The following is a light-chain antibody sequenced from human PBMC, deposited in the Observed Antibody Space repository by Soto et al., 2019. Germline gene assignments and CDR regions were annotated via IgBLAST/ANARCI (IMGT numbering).Light chain of an antibody. CDR2: EAS. CDR1: QSLTNSF. CDR3: QQRGEWPPGAT. V-gene: IGKV3-11*01. Sequence: EFVWTQSPGTLSLSPGERATLSCRASQSLTNSFMAWYQQKPGQAPRLLLYEASNRATGIPARFSGSGSGTDFTLTISSLEPEDFAVYYCQQRGEWPPGATFGQGTRLEIK. J-gene: IGKJ5*01.